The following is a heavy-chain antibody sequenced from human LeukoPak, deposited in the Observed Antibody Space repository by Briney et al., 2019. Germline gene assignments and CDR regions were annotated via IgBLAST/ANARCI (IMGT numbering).Heavy chain of an antibody. CDR3: ARLSGYYYSDFVY. V-gene: IGHV4-39*01. D-gene: IGHD2/OR15-2a*01. Sequence: SETLSLPCTVSGGSITSSTYYWGWIRQPPGKGLEWIGSLYYSGSTYYNPSLKSRVTISVDTSKNQFSLKLSSVTAADTAVYYCARLSGYYYSDFVYWSQRTLLTLSS. CDR1: GGSITSSTYY. J-gene: IGHJ4*02. CDR2: LYYSGST.